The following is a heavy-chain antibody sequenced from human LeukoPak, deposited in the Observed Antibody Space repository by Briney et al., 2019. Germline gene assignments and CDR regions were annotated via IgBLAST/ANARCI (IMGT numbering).Heavy chain of an antibody. J-gene: IGHJ4*02. CDR3: AKDRDGYNYLTYFDY. V-gene: IGHV3-23*01. CDR1: GFTFSSYG. D-gene: IGHD5-24*01. Sequence: GGSLRLSCAASGFTFSSYGMSWVRQAPGEGLEWVSAISGSGGSTYYADSVKGRFTISRDNSKNTLYLQMNSLRAEDTAVYYCAKDRDGYNYLTYFDYWGQGTLVTVSS. CDR2: ISGSGGST.